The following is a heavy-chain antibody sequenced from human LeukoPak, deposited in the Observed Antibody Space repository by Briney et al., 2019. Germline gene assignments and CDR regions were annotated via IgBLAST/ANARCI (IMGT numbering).Heavy chain of an antibody. CDR2: INPNSGDT. Sequence: ASVKVSCKASGYSFTGYYMHWVRQAPGQGLEWMGRINPNSGDTNSAQKFRGRVTMTRDTSISTVYMELSSLRSDDTAVYYCARRGEVRELRHWGQGSLVTVSS. J-gene: IGHJ4*02. CDR3: ARRGEVRELRH. D-gene: IGHD1-26*01. V-gene: IGHV1-2*06. CDR1: GYSFTGYY.